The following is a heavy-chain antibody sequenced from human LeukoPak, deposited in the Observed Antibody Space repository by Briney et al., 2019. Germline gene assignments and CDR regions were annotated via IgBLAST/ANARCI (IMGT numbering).Heavy chain of an antibody. CDR3: ASRGTTYYYDSSGYQNWFDP. V-gene: IGHV4-39*01. CDR2: IYYSGST. CDR1: GGSISSSSYY. Sequence: SETLSLTCTVSGGSISSSSYYWGWIRLPPGKGLEWIGSIYYSGSTYYNPSLKSRVTISVDTSKNQFSLKLSSVTAADTAVYYCASRGTTYYYDSSGYQNWFDPWGQGTLVTVSS. J-gene: IGHJ5*02. D-gene: IGHD3-22*01.